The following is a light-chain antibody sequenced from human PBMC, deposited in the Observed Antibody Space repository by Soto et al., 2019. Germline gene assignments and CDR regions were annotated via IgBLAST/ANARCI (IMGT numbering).Light chain of an antibody. J-gene: IGKJ1*01. Sequence: EIVLTQSPGTLSLSPGERATLSCRASQSASNNYLAWYQQKPGQAPRLLIYGASNRATGIPDRFSGSGSGTDFTLTISRLEGEDFAVYYCQQYGSSGTFGQGTKVDIK. CDR2: GAS. CDR1: QSASNNY. CDR3: QQYGSSGT. V-gene: IGKV3-20*01.